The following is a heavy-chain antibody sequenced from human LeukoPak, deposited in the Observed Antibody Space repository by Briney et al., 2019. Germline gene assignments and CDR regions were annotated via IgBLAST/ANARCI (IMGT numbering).Heavy chain of an antibody. Sequence: GSSVKVSCKASGGTFSSYAISWVRQAPGQGLEWMGGFIPIFGTANYAQKFQGRVTITTDESTSTAYMELSSLGSEDTAVYYCSRVCSSGWSDYWGQGTLVTVSS. V-gene: IGHV1-69*05. J-gene: IGHJ4*02. CDR2: FIPIFGTA. D-gene: IGHD6-19*01. CDR3: SRVCSSGWSDY. CDR1: GGTFSSYA.